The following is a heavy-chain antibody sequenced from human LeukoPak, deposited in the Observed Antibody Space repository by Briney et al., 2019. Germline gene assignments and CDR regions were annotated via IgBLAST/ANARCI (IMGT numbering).Heavy chain of an antibody. CDR2: LYNDAFDSAT. J-gene: IGHJ4*02. CDR3: ARARIAAPLLDY. Sequence: GGSLRLSCVGSGFTVSSSFMSWVRQAPGKGLEWVSNLYNDAFDSATHYADSVKGRFTISRDNSQNTLYLQMNNLRVEDTAIYFCARARIAAPLLDYWGQGALVTVSS. CDR1: GFTVSSSF. V-gene: IGHV3-53*01. D-gene: IGHD6-13*01.